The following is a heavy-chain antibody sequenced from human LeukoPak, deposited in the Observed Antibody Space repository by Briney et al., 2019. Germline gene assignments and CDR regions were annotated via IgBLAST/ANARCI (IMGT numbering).Heavy chain of an antibody. CDR2: IIPIFGTA. CDR3: ARWSLHRNRQGGP. D-gene: IGHD2/OR15-2a*01. Sequence: ASVKVSCKASGGTFSSYAISWVRQAPGQGLEWMGAIIPIFGTANYAQKFQGRVTITADESTSTAYMELSSLRSEDTAVYYCARWSLHRNRQGGPWGQGTLVTVSS. V-gene: IGHV1-69*01. CDR1: GGTFSSYA. J-gene: IGHJ5*02.